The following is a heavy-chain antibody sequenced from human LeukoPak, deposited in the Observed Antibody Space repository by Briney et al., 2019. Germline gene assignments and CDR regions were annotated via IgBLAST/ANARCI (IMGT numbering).Heavy chain of an antibody. CDR2: VNPNSGGT. CDR1: GYTFTSYG. Sequence: GASVKVSCKASGYTFTSYGISWVRQAPGQGLEWMGWVNPNSGGTNYAQKFQGRVTMTRDTSISTAYMELSRLRSDDTAVYYCARVGDPYYYYYYMDVWGKGTTVTISS. CDR3: ARVGDPYYYYYYMDV. V-gene: IGHV1-2*02. D-gene: IGHD3-16*01. J-gene: IGHJ6*03.